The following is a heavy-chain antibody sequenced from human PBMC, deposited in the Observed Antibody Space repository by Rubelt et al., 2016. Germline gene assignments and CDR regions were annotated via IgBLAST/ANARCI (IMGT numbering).Heavy chain of an antibody. J-gene: IGHJ5*02. V-gene: IGHV4-59*01. Sequence: QVQLQESGPGLVKPSETLSLTCTVSGGSISGYYWSWIRQPPGKGLEWIGYIYYSGSTNYTPSLKSRVTMSIDMSKNRISQIMSSGIAADTAVYYGAGIESEVLRAANWFDPWGQGTLVTVSS. CDR2: IYYSGST. CDR3: AGIESEVLRAANWFDP. CDR1: GGSISGYY. D-gene: IGHD2/OR15-2a*01.